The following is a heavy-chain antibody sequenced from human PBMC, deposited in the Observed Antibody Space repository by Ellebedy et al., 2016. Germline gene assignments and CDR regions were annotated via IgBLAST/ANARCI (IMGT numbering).Heavy chain of an antibody. CDR3: AKGTMDYH. CDR1: GFTFNDYA. Sequence: SLKISXAGSGFTFNDYALHWVRQAPGKGLEWVSGISWDSAVIGYSGSVKGRFTISKDSVKNYLYLQMNSLRPEDTAFYYCAKGTMDYHWGQGTLVTVSS. V-gene: IGHV3-9*01. D-gene: IGHD4/OR15-4a*01. CDR2: ISWDSAVI. J-gene: IGHJ5*02.